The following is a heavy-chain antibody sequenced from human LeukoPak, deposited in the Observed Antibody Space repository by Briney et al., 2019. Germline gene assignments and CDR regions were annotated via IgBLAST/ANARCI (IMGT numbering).Heavy chain of an antibody. CDR2: INPSSGGT. J-gene: IGHJ4*02. V-gene: IGHV1-2*02. CDR3: ASGPLRDY. CDR1: AYTFIAYY. Sequence: GASVKVSCKASAYTFIAYYMHWLRQAPGQGVEWMGWINPSSGGTKYAQKFPGRVTVTRDRSISTAFMELSRLTSDDTAMYYCASGPLRDYWGQGTLVTVSS.